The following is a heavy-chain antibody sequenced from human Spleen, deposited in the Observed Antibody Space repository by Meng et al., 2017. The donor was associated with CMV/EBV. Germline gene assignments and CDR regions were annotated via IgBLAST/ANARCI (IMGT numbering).Heavy chain of an antibody. J-gene: IGHJ4*02. CDR1: GFTFSSYG. V-gene: IGHV3-30*02. CDR3: ARGGYSSAWYFFDFDY. D-gene: IGHD6-13*01. CDR2: IRYDGSNK. Sequence: GESLKISCAASGFTFSSYGMHWVRQAPGKGLEWVAFIRYDGSNKYYADSVKGRFTISRDNSKNTLYLQMNSLRAEDTAVYYCARGGYSSAWYFFDFDYWGQGTLVTVSS.